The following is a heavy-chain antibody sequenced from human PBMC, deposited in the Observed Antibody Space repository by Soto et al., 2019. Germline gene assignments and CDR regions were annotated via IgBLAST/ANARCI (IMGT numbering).Heavy chain of an antibody. D-gene: IGHD6-19*01. J-gene: IGHJ4*02. CDR1: GFTFDDYA. V-gene: IGHV3-9*01. CDR3: AKDSSGYSSGPFDY. CDR2: ISWNSGSR. Sequence: ESGGGLVQPGRSLRLSCVASGFTFDDYAMHWVRQAPGKGLEWVSGISWNSGSRGYADSVEGRFTISRDNAKNSLYLLMNSLRAEDTAFYYCAKDSSGYSSGPFDYWGQGTLVTVSS.